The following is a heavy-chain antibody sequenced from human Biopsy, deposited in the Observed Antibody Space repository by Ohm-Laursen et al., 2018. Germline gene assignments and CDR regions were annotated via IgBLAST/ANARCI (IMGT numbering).Heavy chain of an antibody. V-gene: IGHV3-7*01. Sequence: LSLTCAASGFTFSTHWMSWVRQAPGKGLEWVATIKKDGSEKYYVDSVKGRFTISRDNSKSSLSLQMNSLRGEDTAVYYCARAPFGSSSYSEFDYWGQGSLVTVSS. CDR3: ARAPFGSSSYSEFDY. D-gene: IGHD2-15*01. J-gene: IGHJ4*02. CDR2: IKKDGSEK. CDR1: GFTFSTHW.